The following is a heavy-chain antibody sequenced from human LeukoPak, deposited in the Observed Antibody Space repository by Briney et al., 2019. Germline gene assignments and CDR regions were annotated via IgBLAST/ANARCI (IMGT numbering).Heavy chain of an antibody. CDR3: ATLAAAGTFSPDGYMDV. Sequence: ASVKVSCKVSGYTLTELSMHWVRQAPGKGLEWMGGFDPEDGETIYAQKFQGRVTMTEDTSTDTAYMGLSSLRSEDTAVYYCATLAAAGTFSPDGYMDVWGKGTTVTVSS. V-gene: IGHV1-24*01. CDR1: GYTLTELS. D-gene: IGHD6-13*01. CDR2: FDPEDGET. J-gene: IGHJ6*03.